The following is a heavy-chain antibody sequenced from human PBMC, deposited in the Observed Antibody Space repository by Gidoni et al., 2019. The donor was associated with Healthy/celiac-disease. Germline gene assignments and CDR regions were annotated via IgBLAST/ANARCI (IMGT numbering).Heavy chain of an antibody. V-gene: IGHV4-39*01. CDR1: GGSCSSSSYY. J-gene: IGHJ4*02. CDR2: IYYSGST. Sequence: QLQLQESGPGLVKPSATLSLTCTVSGGSCSSSSYYWGWIRQPPGKGLEWIGSIYYSGSTYYNPSLKSRVTISVDTSKNQFSLKLSSVTAADTAVYYCARQREIVVCDYWGQGTLVTVSS. D-gene: IGHD5-12*01. CDR3: ARQREIVVCDY.